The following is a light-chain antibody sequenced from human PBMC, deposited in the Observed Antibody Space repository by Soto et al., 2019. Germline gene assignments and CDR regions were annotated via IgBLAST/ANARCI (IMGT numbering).Light chain of an antibody. CDR3: CSYTSSNTVV. CDR2: EVN. V-gene: IGLV2-23*02. CDR1: SSDIGSYDL. Sequence: QSVLTQPASVSGSPGQSITISCTGASSDIGSYDLVSWYQQNPGKTPRLIIYEVNKRPWGVSNRFSGSKSGNTASLTISGLQAEDEDDYYCCSYTSSNTVVFGGGTKLTVL. J-gene: IGLJ2*01.